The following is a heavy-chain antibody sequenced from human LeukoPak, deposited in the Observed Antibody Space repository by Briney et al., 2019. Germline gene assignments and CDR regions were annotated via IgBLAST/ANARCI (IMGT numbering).Heavy chain of an antibody. V-gene: IGHV3-48*04. CDR3: ASGVGRWLPSGMFDY. J-gene: IGHJ4*02. Sequence: GGSLRLSCAASGFTFSSYWMHWVRQAPGKGLEWVSYISSSGSTIYYADSVKGRFTISRDNAKNSLYLQMNSLRAEDTAVYYCASGVGRWLPSGMFDYWGQGTLVTVSS. CDR2: ISSSGSTI. D-gene: IGHD5-24*01. CDR1: GFTFSSYW.